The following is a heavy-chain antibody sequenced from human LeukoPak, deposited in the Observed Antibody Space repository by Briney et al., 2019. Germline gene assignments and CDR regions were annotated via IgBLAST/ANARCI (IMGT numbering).Heavy chain of an antibody. CDR2: INPNSGGT. V-gene: IGHV1-2*06. Sequence: ASVKVSCKASGYTFTGYYMHWVRQAPGQGLEWMGRINPNSGGTNYAQKFQGRVTMTRNTSISTAYMELSSLRSEDTAVYYCARGLEDYYDSSGSDYWGQGTLVTVPS. D-gene: IGHD3-22*01. CDR3: ARGLEDYYDSSGSDY. J-gene: IGHJ4*02. CDR1: GYTFTGYY.